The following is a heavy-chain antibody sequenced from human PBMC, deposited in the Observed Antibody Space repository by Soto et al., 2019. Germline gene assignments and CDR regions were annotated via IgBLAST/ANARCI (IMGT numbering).Heavy chain of an antibody. V-gene: IGHV3-33*01. CDR3: ARDEGDGYNFDY. CDR1: GFTFSSYG. J-gene: IGHJ4*02. D-gene: IGHD5-12*01. Sequence: QVKLVESGGGVVQPGRSLRLSCAASGFTFSSYGMHWVRQAPGKGLEWVAVIWYDGSNKYYADSVKGRFTISRDNSKNTLYLQMNSLRAEDTAVYYCARDEGDGYNFDYWGQGTLVTVSS. CDR2: IWYDGSNK.